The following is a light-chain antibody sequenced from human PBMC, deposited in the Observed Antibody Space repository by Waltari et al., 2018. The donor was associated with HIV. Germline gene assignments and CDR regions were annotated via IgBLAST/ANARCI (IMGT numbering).Light chain of an antibody. Sequence: SYELTQPPSVSVSPGQTARITCSGDALPKQSAYWYHQKPGQAPVLVIYKDTERPSGIPERFSGSSSGTTVTLTISGVQAEDEADYYCQSADSSGTWVFGGRTKLTVL. CDR3: QSADSSGTWV. J-gene: IGLJ3*02. CDR1: ALPKQS. V-gene: IGLV3-25*03. CDR2: KDT.